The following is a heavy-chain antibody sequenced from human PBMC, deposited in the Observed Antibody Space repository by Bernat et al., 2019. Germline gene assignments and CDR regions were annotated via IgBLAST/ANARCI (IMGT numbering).Heavy chain of an antibody. CDR2: TYYSGST. CDR3: ARGKDCSSTSCYDY. CDR1: GGSISSGGYY. V-gene: IGHV4-31*03. J-gene: IGHJ4*02. D-gene: IGHD2-2*01. Sequence: QVQLQESGPGLVKPSPTLSLTCTVSGGSISSGGYYWSWIRQHPGKGLEWIGYTYYSGSTYYNPSLKSRVTISVDTSKNQFSLKLSSVTAADTAVYYCARGKDCSSTSCYDYWGQGTLVTVSS.